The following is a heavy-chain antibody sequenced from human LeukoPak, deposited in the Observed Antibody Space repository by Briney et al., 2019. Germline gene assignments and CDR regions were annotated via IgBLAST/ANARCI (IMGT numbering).Heavy chain of an antibody. V-gene: IGHV3-7*05. CDR1: GFTFSRYW. CDR2: IKEDGSAG. CDR3: ARIGVTPTVLSAYDI. Sequence: GGSLRLSCAASGFTFSRYWMSWLRQAPGKGLEWVANIKEDGSAGYYVDSVKGRFTISRDNAKNSLYLHVNSLRAEDTAVYYCARIGVTPTVLSAYDIWGQGTMVTVSS. J-gene: IGHJ3*02. D-gene: IGHD2-21*02.